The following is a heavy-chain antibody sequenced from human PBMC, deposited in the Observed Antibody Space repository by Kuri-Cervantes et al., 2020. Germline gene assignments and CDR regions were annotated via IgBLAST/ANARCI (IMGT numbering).Heavy chain of an antibody. D-gene: IGHD5-18*01. Sequence: ASVKVSCKASGYTFTSYCMHWVRQAPGQGLEWMGIINPSGGSTSYAQKFQGRVTMTRDTSTSTVYMELSSLRSEDTAVYYCARGWDTAMVTDAFDIWGQGTMVTVSS. CDR3: ARGWDTAMVTDAFDI. CDR2: INPSGGST. V-gene: IGHV1-46*01. J-gene: IGHJ3*02. CDR1: GYTFTSYC.